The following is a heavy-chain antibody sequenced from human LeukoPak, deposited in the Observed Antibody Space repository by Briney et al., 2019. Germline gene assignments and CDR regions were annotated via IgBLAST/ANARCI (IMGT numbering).Heavy chain of an antibody. V-gene: IGHV3-30*02. D-gene: IGHD4-17*01. CDR3: ARNYGDYEDY. Sequence: PGGSLRLSCAASGFTFSTYGMHWVRQAPGKGLEWVAFIRYDGSNKKYVDSVKGRFTISRDNSKNTLYLQMNSLRAEDTAVYYCARNYGDYEDYWGQGTLVTVSS. CDR1: GFTFSTYG. J-gene: IGHJ4*02. CDR2: IRYDGSNK.